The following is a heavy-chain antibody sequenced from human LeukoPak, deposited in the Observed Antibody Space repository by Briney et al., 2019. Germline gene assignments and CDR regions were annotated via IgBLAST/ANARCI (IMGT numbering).Heavy chain of an antibody. V-gene: IGHV1-18*01. D-gene: IGHD2-15*01. Sequence: GASVKVSCKASGYTFTIYGISWVRQAPGQGLEWMGWISTYNGNTNYAQKLQGRVTMTTDTSTSIAYMELRSLRSDDTAVDYCAREGSPFYYYYMDVWGKGTTVTVSS. J-gene: IGHJ6*03. CDR1: GYTFTIYG. CDR2: ISTYNGNT. CDR3: AREGSPFYYYYMDV.